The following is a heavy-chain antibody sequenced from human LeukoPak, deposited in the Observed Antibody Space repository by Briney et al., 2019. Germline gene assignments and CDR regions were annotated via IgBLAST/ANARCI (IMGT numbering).Heavy chain of an antibody. CDR1: GFTFSSYG. D-gene: IGHD3-3*01. Sequence: GGSLRLSCAASGFTFSSYGMHWVRQAPGKGLEWVAFIRYDGSNKYYADSVKGRFTISRDNSKNTLYLQMNSLRAEDTAVYYCAKDSDPLRITILGVVIIPDGGEGYFDYWGQGTLVTVSS. CDR3: AKDSDPLRITILGVVIIPDGGEGYFDY. V-gene: IGHV3-30*02. CDR2: IRYDGSNK. J-gene: IGHJ4*02.